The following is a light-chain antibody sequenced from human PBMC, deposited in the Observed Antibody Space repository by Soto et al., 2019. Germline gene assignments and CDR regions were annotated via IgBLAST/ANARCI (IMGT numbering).Light chain of an antibody. CDR2: SAS. J-gene: IGKJ1*01. V-gene: IGKV1-27*01. Sequence: DIQMTQSPSSLSASVGDRGTITCRASQGITNFLAWYQQKPGKAPKLLIYSASTLQSGVPSRFSGSGSGTDFTLTISSLQPEDVATYYCQKYNSALWTFGQGTKVEIK. CDR1: QGITNF. CDR3: QKYNSALWT.